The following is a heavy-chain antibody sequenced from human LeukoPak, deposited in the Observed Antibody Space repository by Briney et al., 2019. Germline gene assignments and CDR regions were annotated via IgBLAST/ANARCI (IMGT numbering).Heavy chain of an antibody. CDR3: ARGRARGNWFDP. CDR1: GGSFSGYY. D-gene: IGHD3-10*01. Sequence: PSGTLSLTCAVYGGSFSGYYWSWIRQPPRKGLEWIGEINHSGSTNYNPSLKSRVTISVDTSKNLFSLKLSSVTAADTAVYYCARGRARGNWFDPWGQGTLVTVSS. J-gene: IGHJ5*02. V-gene: IGHV4-34*01. CDR2: INHSGST.